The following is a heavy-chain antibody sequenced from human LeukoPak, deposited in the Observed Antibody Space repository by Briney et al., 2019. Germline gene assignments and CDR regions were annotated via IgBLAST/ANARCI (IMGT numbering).Heavy chain of an antibody. CDR3: ARGNWFDP. CDR2: INHSGST. J-gene: IGHJ5*02. V-gene: IGHV4-34*01. CDR1: GFSFSNYA. Sequence: GSLRLSCAASGFSFSNYAMTWVRQAPGKGLEWVGEINHSGSTTYNPSLKSRVTISVDTSKNQFSLELTSVTAADTAVYYCARGNWFDPWGQGTLVTVSS.